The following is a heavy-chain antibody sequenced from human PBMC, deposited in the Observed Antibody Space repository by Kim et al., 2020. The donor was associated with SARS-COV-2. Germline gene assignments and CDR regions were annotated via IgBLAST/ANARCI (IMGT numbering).Heavy chain of an antibody. D-gene: IGHD3-10*01. CDR3: ARDRAPTGWFGELLGNYFDY. CDR1: GGTFSSYA. CDR2: IIPIFGTA. Sequence: SVKVSCKASGGTFSSYAISWVRQAPGQGLEWMGGIIPIFGTANYAQKFQGRVTITADKSTSTAYMELSSLRSEDTAVYYCARDRAPTGWFGELLGNYFDYWGQGTLVTVSS. J-gene: IGHJ4*02. V-gene: IGHV1-69*06.